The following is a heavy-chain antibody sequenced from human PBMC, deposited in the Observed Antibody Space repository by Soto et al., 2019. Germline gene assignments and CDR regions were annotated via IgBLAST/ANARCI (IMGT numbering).Heavy chain of an antibody. D-gene: IGHD2-15*01. V-gene: IGHV1-18*04. CDR1: GYTFTNYG. Sequence: QVQLVQSGGEVKKPGASVKVSCKTSGYTFTNYGITWVRQAPGQGLKWMGWISAYTGDTNYAQKFQGRVIMTTDTSTTTAYMELRSLRSDDTAVYYCARGPAGGLRGGVSYWGQGTLVTVSS. CDR2: ISAYTGDT. J-gene: IGHJ4*02. CDR3: ARGPAGGLRGGVSY.